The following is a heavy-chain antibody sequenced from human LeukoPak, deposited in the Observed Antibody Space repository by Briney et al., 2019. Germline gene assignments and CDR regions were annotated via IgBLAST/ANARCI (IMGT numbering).Heavy chain of an antibody. CDR3: ARDDIAAAGIIDY. D-gene: IGHD6-13*01. J-gene: IGHJ4*02. Sequence: GGSLRPSCAASGFTFSSYAMHWVRQAPGEGLEYVSAISSNGGSTYYANSVKGRFTISRDNSKNTLYLQMGSLRAEDMAVYYCARDDIAAAGIIDYWGQGTLVTVSS. V-gene: IGHV3-64*01. CDR1: GFTFSSYA. CDR2: ISSNGGST.